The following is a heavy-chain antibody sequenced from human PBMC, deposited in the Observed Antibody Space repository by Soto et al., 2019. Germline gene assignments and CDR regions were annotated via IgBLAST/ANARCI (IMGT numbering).Heavy chain of an antibody. J-gene: IGHJ4*02. V-gene: IGHV3-30*18. CDR3: AKPLGYCSSTSCYDMEPFDY. Sequence: GGSLRLSCAASGFTFSSYGMHWVRQAPGKGLEWVAVISYDGSNKYYADSVKGRFTISRDNSKNTLYLQMNSLRAEDTAVYYCAKPLGYCSSTSCYDMEPFDYWGQGTLVTVSS. D-gene: IGHD2-2*01. CDR1: GFTFSSYG. CDR2: ISYDGSNK.